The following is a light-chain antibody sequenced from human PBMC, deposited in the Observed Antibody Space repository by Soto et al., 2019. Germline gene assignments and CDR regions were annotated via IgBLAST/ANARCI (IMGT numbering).Light chain of an antibody. CDR1: QSISSW. CDR3: QQYNSYSQT. V-gene: IGKV1-5*01. CDR2: DAS. J-gene: IGKJ1*01. Sequence: DIQMTQSPSTLSASVGDRVTITCRASQSISSWLAWYQQKPGKAPKLLIYDASSLESGVPSRFSGSGSGTEFTLTIRSLQTDDFATYYCQQYNSYSQTFGQGTKVEIK.